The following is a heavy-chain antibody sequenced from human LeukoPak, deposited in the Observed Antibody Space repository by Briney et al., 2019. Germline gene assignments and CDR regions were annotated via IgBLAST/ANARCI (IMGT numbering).Heavy chain of an antibody. CDR1: GYSFTGYY. CDR3: ARDRAGKTVTHLIDY. D-gene: IGHD4-17*01. V-gene: IGHV1-2*02. Sequence: ASVKVSCKASGYSFTGYYMHWVRQAPGQGLEWMGWINPGSGGTYYAQNFQGRAIMTRDTSISTGYMELSSLRSDDTAVYYCARDRAGKTVTHLIDYWGQGTLVTVSS. J-gene: IGHJ4*02. CDR2: INPGSGGT.